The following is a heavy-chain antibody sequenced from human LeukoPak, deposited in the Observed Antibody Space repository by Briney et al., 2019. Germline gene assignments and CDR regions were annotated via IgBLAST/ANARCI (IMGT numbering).Heavy chain of an antibody. J-gene: IGHJ6*03. V-gene: IGHV3-20*04. D-gene: IGHD6-13*01. Sequence: GGSLRLSCAASGFIFDDYGMSWVRQAPGKGLEWVSGINWNGGSTTYADSVKGRFTISRDNAKNSLYLQMNTLRAEDTALYYCARGAAAGTYYYYYHMDVWGKGTTVTVSS. CDR1: GFIFDDYG. CDR3: ARGAAAGTYYYYYHMDV. CDR2: INWNGGST.